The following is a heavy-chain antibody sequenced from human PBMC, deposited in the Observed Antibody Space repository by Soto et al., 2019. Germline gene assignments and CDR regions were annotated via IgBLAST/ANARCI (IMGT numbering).Heavy chain of an antibody. V-gene: IGHV1-24*01. D-gene: IGHD1-26*01. CDR2: FDPEDGET. CDR3: ATDRVGATWSRYYYYGMDV. J-gene: IGHJ6*02. CDR1: GYTLTELS. Sequence: GASLKVSCKFSGYTLTELSIHWVRRAPGKGLEWMGGFDPEDGETIYAQKFQGRVTMTEDTSTDTAYMELSSLRSEDTAVYYCATDRVGATWSRYYYYGMDVWGQGTTVTVSS.